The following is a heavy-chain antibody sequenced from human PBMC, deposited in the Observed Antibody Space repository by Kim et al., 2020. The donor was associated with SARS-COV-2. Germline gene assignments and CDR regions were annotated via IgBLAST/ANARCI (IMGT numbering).Heavy chain of an antibody. J-gene: IGHJ6*02. CDR2: INPSGGST. CDR3: ARESTAMAVRHYYYGMDV. CDR1: GYTFTSYY. D-gene: IGHD5-18*01. Sequence: ASVKVSCKASGYTFTSYYMHWVRQAPGQGLEWMGIINPSGGSTSYAQKFQGRVTMTRDTSTSTVYMELSSLRSEDTAVYYCARESTAMAVRHYYYGMDVWGQGTTVTVSS. V-gene: IGHV1-46*01.